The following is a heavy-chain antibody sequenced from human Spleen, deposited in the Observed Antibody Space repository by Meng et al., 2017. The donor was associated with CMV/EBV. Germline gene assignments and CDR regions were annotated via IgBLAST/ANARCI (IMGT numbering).Heavy chain of an antibody. CDR2: INSNTGAT. J-gene: IGHJ5*02. D-gene: IGHD6-6*01. CDR3: ERVGGWIGSSSVFGWFDP. CDR1: GYTFTDYY. Sequence: VPCGDEVEIPWASVKVSFKGSGYTFTDYYIYWVRQAPGQGLEWMGLINSNTGATKYAEKFKNRITMTRDTSISTVYMELTTLSSDDTAVYYCERVGGWIGSSSVFGWFDPWGQGTLVTVSS. V-gene: IGHV1-2*02.